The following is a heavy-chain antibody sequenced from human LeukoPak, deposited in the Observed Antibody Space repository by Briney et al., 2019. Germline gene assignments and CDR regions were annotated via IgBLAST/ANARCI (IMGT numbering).Heavy chain of an antibody. CDR2: IYSSGST. J-gene: IGHJ6*02. CDR1: GGANSSYY. CDR3: AIHFYGSGSYRAYGMDV. V-gene: IGHV4-59*08. D-gene: IGHD3-10*01. Sequence: SETLSLTCTVSGGANSSYYWSWIRQPPGQGLEWIGYIYSSGSTNYNPSLKSRVTISVATSKNQFSLKVSSVTAADTAVYYCAIHFYGSGSYRAYGMDVWGQGTTVTVSS.